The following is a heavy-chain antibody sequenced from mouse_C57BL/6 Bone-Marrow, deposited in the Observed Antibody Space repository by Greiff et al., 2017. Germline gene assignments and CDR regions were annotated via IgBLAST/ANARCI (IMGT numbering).Heavy chain of an antibody. CDR1: GYTFTSYW. J-gene: IGHJ2*01. CDR2: IYPGSGST. CDR3: ARRGYYGSSRFDY. D-gene: IGHD1-1*01. Sequence: QVQLQQPGAELVKPGASVKMSCKASGYTFTSYWITWVKQRPGQGLEWIGDIYPGSGSTNYNEKFKSKATLTVDTSSSTAYMQLSSLTSEESAVFYCARRGYYGSSRFDYWGQGTTLTVSS. V-gene: IGHV1-55*01.